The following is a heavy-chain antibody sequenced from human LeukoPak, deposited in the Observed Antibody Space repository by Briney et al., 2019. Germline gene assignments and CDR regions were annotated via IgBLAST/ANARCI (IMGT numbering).Heavy chain of an antibody. CDR1: GITFNRSW. Sequence: GESLKISCAASGITFNRSWMNWVRQAPGKGLEWVANMDPSGSQKRYVDSVKGRFTISKDNPGTSLYLDMYSLRAEDTGIYYCAIWTSGNFWGQGTLVTVSS. CDR3: AIWTSGNF. J-gene: IGHJ4*02. V-gene: IGHV3-7*03. D-gene: IGHD1-1*01. CDR2: MDPSGSQK.